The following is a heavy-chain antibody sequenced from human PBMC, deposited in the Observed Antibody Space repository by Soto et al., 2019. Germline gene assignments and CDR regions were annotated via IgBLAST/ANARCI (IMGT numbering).Heavy chain of an antibody. CDR3: AKGLGRGVGAMDV. D-gene: IGHD3-10*01. CDR2: IISSGSTT. V-gene: IGHV3-23*01. J-gene: IGHJ6*02. CDR1: GVTISSFG. Sequence: PGGSLRLSCAASGVTISSFGMSWVRQTTGKGLEWVSGIISSGSTTYYADSVKGRFTISRDNSKNTLYLQMNSLRAEDAAVYYCAKGLGRGVGAMDVWGQGTTVTVSS.